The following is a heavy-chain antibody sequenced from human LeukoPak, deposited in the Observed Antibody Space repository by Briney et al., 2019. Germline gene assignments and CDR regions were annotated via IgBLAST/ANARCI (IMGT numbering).Heavy chain of an antibody. CDR2: ISGSGGST. CDR1: GFTFSSYA. J-gene: IGHJ4*02. CDR3: AKDSLLSGSYDDFWSGQEAFDY. V-gene: IGHV3-23*01. Sequence: GGPLRLSYAASGFTFSSYAMSGVRQARGGGLELVPAISGSGGSTYYADSVKGRFTISRDNSKNTLYLQMNSLRAEATAVYYCAKDSLLSGSYDDFWSGQEAFDYWGQGTLVTVSS. D-gene: IGHD3-3*01.